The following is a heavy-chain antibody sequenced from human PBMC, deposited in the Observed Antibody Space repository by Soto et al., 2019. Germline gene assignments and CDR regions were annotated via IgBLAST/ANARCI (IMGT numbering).Heavy chain of an antibody. CDR2: ISYDGRNK. CDR1: GFTFSDYA. Sequence: QVELVESGGGVVRPGRSLRLSCAASGFTFSDYAMHWVRQAPGKGLEWVALISYDGRNKHYADSVRGRFTVSRDNSKDTLSLQMDSLRDEDTGVYYWAKDHPGCNSGWYPASCFDSWGAGTLVSVCS. D-gene: IGHD6-19*01. J-gene: IGHJ4*02. V-gene: IGHV3-30*18. CDR3: AKDHPGCNSGWYPASCFDS.